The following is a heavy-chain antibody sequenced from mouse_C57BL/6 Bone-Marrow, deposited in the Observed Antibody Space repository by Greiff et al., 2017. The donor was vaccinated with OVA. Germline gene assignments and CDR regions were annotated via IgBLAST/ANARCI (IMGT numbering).Heavy chain of an antibody. CDR3: ARGGLGGFDY. V-gene: IGHV1-59*01. CDR1: GYTFTSYW. J-gene: IGHJ2*01. D-gene: IGHD3-3*01. CDR2: IDPSDSYT. Sequence: VQLQQPGAELVRPGTSVKLSCKASGYTFTSYWMHWVKQRPGQGLEWIGVIDPSDSYTNYNQKFKGKATLTVDTSSSTAYMQLSSLTSEDSAVYYCARGGLGGFDYWGQGTTLTVSS.